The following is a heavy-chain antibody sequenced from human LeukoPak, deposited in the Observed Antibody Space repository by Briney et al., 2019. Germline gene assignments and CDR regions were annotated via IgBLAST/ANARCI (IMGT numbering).Heavy chain of an antibody. V-gene: IGHV4-39*01. D-gene: IGHD5-18*01. J-gene: IGHJ4*02. CDR3: ACRPTWIQLWTDY. Sequence: PSETLSLTCTVSGGSISSSSYYWGWIRQPPGKGLEWIGSIYYSGSTYYNPSLKSRVTISVDTSKNQFSLKLSSVTAADTAVYYCACRPTWIQLWTDYWGQGTLVTVSS. CDR1: GGSISSSSYY. CDR2: IYYSGST.